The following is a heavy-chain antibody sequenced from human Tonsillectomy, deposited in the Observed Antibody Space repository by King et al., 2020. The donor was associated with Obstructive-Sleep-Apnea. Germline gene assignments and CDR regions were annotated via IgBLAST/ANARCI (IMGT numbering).Heavy chain of an antibody. J-gene: IGHJ4*02. V-gene: IGHV3-30-3*01. CDR3: ASGSGYYYFEY. CDR2: ISSDTGTNK. D-gene: IGHD3-22*01. Sequence: VQLVESGGDVVQPGRSLRLSCAGSGFTFSSYAIHWVRQAPGKGLEWVAGISSDTGTNKFYTDSVKGRFTISRDNSKNTMYLHMNSLRAEDTAVYFCASGSGYYYFEYWGQGTLVTVSS. CDR1: GFTFSSYA.